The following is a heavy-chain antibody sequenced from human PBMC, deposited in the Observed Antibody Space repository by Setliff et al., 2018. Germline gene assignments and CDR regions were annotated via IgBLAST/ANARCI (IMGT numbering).Heavy chain of an antibody. CDR1: GGSVRGYY. J-gene: IGHJ6*03. Sequence: SETLSLTCTVSGGSVRGYYWSWIRQPPGKGLEWIGYMYYSGDTNYNPSLKSRVTISVDTSKNQFSLELRSVTAADTAVYYCARVLTGYYEGVYYYYMDVWGKGTTVTVSS. D-gene: IGHD3-9*01. CDR2: MYYSGDT. CDR3: ARVLTGYYEGVYYYYMDV. V-gene: IGHV4-59*08.